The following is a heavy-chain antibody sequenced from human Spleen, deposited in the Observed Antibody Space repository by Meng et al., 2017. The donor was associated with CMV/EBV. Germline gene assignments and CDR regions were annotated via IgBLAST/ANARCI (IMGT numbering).Heavy chain of an antibody. CDR1: GGSISRSNYY. CDR3: ARGYCSSTSCYTSPYYYYGMDV. D-gene: IGHD2-2*02. CDR2: IYYSGTT. J-gene: IGHJ6*02. Sequence: GSLRLSCTVSGGSISRSNYYWGWIRQPPGRGLEWIGSIYYSGTTYYNPSLKSRVTMSVDTSKNQFSLKLSSVTAADTAVYYCARGYCSSTSCYTSPYYYYGMDVWGQGTTVTVSS. V-gene: IGHV4-39*07.